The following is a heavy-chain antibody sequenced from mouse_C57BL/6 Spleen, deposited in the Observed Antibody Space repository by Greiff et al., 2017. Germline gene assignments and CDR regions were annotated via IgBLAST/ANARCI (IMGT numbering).Heavy chain of an antibody. D-gene: IGHD2-5*01. Sequence: VQRVESGPGLVAPSQSLSITCTVSGFSLTSYAISWVRQPPGKGLEWLGVIWTGGGTNYNSALKSRLSISKDNSKSQVFLKMNSLQTDDTARYYCARNRNYSNYWYFDVWGTGTTVTVAS. V-gene: IGHV2-9-1*01. CDR1: GFSLTSYA. J-gene: IGHJ1*03. CDR2: IWTGGGT. CDR3: ARNRNYSNYWYFDV.